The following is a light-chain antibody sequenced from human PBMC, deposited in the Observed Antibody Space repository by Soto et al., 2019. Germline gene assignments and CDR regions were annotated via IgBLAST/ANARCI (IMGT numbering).Light chain of an antibody. V-gene: IGKV2-30*01. CDR2: KVS. J-gene: IGKJ1*01. Sequence: DVVMTQSPLSLPVTLGQPASSSCSSSQSLVGSVGNTYLNWFRQRPGQSPRRLIYKVSNRDSGVPDRFSGSGSGTDFTLKINRVEAEDVGVYYCMQGTFGQVTKVDIK. CDR3: MQGT. CDR1: QSLVGSVGNTY.